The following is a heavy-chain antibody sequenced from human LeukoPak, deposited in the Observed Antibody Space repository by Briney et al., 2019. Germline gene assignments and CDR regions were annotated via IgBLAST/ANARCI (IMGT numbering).Heavy chain of an antibody. CDR1: GGSISSSNYY. J-gene: IGHJ4*02. CDR2: IYYSGST. V-gene: IGHV4-61*05. CDR3: ARTVTASRPFDY. D-gene: IGHD2-21*01. Sequence: SETLSLTCTVSGGSISSSNYYWGWIRQPPGKGLEWIGYIYYSGSTNYNPSLKSRVTISIDTSKNQFSLKLTSVTAADTAVYYCARTVTASRPFDYWGQGTLVTVSS.